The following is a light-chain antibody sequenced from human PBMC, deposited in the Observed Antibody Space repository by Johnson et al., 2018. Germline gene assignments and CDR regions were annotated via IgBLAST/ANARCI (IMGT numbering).Light chain of an antibody. CDR2: ENN. CDR3: GTWDSSLNAVNV. J-gene: IGLJ1*01. V-gene: IGLV1-51*01. CDR1: SSNIGNNY. Sequence: QSVLTHPPSVPAAPGQKVPTSSSGSSSNIGNNYVSWYQQPPGPAPKPLIYENNNRPSGIPDGFPGSQSGPSAPLPFTGLQPGDEADYYCGTWDSSLNAVNVFGTGTKVTVL.